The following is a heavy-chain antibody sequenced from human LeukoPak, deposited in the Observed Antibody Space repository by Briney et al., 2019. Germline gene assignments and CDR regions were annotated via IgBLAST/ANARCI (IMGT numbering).Heavy chain of an antibody. V-gene: IGHV3-33*06. CDR3: AKASETGTMYYFDY. J-gene: IGHJ4*02. D-gene: IGHD1-1*01. Sequence: GGSLRLSCAASGFTFSSYGMHWVRQAPGKGLEWVAVIWYDGSNKYYADSVKGRFTISRDNSKNTLYLQMNNLRAEDTAVYYCAKASETGTMYYFDYWGQGTLVTVSS. CDR1: GFTFSSYG. CDR2: IWYDGSNK.